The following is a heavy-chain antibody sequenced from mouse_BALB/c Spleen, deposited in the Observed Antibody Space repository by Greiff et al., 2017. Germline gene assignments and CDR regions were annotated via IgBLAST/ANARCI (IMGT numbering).Heavy chain of an antibody. V-gene: IGHV1-77*01. CDR2: IYPGSGNT. Sequence: QVQLQQSGAELARPGASVKLSCKASGYTFTDYYINWVKQRTGQGLEWIGEIYPGSGNTYYNEKFKGKATLTADKSSSTAYMQLSSLTSEDSAVYFCARGGYGDYWGQGTTLTVSS. J-gene: IGHJ2*01. CDR3: ARGGYGDY. D-gene: IGHD2-10*02. CDR1: GYTFTDYY.